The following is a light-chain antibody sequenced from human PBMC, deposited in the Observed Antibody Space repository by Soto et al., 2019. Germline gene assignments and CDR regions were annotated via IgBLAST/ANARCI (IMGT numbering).Light chain of an antibody. V-gene: IGLV2-8*01. CDR2: EVS. CDR1: ISDVGDYNY. CDR3: CSYAGSNTVT. Sequence: QSVLTQAGYASGSPGRPVTITCTGTISDVGDYNYVSWYQQHPGRAPKLLIYEVSQRPSGVPARFSGSKSGNTASLTASELQAEDEADYYCCSYAGSNTVTFGGGSKVTVL. J-gene: IGLJ2*01.